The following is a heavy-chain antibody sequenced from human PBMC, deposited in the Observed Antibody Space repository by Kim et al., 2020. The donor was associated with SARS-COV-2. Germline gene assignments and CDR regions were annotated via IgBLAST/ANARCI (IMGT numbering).Heavy chain of an antibody. D-gene: IGHD3-10*01. V-gene: IGHV1-24*01. Sequence: YAQKFPGRVTMTEDTSTDTAYMELSSLRSEDTAVYYCATGPVRGGSWFDPWGQGTLVTVSS. J-gene: IGHJ5*02. CDR3: ATGPVRGGSWFDP.